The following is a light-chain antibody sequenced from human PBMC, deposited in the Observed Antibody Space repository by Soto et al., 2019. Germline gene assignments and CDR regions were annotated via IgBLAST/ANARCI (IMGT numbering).Light chain of an antibody. CDR1: QSVSSY. CDR3: QQSYRAVT. Sequence: SHMTHSPSSLSSSVGDRISITCRASQSVSSYLNWYQQKPGKAPRLLIYAASHLQTGVPSRFRGTGSATHFTLTISSPQPEDFATYYCQQSYRAVTFGQGTRLE. J-gene: IGKJ5*01. CDR2: AAS. V-gene: IGKV1-39*01.